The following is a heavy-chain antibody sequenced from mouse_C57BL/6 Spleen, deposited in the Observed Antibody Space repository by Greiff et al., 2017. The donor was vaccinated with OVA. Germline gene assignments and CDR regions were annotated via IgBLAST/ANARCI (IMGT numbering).Heavy chain of an antibody. CDR2: INPSNAYT. J-gene: IGHJ3*01. CDR1: GYTFTNYW. CDR3: ARSGSGYPFAY. Sequence: VQLQQSGAELAKPGASVKLSCKASGYTFTNYWMHWVKQRPGQDLEWIGYINPSNAYTKYNQKFKDKATLTADKSSSTAYMQLSSLTYEDSSVYYCARSGSGYPFAYWGQGTLVTVSA. D-gene: IGHD3-2*02. V-gene: IGHV1-7*01.